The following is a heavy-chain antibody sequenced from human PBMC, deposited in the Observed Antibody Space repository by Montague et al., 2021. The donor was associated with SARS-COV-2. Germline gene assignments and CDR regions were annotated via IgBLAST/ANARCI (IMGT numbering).Heavy chain of an antibody. CDR1: GFTFRSYA. CDR2: ISDDGTNK. Sequence: SLRLSCAASGFTFRSYAMHWVRQTPGKGLEWVASISDDGTNKFYVDSVKGRFTISRDNSKSSLYLQMNSLRADDTAVYYCARDGHRRLSIEGRFDPWGQGTLVTVSS. CDR3: ARDGHRRLSIEGRFDP. J-gene: IGHJ5*02. V-gene: IGHV3-30*04. D-gene: IGHD6-6*01.